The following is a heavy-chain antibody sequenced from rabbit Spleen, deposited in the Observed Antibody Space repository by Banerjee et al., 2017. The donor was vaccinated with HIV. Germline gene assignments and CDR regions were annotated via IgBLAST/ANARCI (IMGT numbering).Heavy chain of an antibody. D-gene: IGHD8-1*01. J-gene: IGHJ4*01. CDR1: GFSFISGYY. CDR2: IAAGSGGTT. V-gene: IGHV1S40*01. Sequence: QSLEESGGGLVKPGASLTLTCKASGFSFISGYYMCWVRQAPGKGLGWIACIAAGSGGTTYYASWAKGRFTISKTSSTTVTLQMTSLTAADTATYFCARDGAGGSYFALWGPGTLVTVS. CDR3: ARDGAGGSYFAL.